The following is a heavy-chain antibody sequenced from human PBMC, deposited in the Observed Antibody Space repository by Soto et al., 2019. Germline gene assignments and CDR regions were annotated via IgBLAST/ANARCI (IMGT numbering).Heavy chain of an antibody. D-gene: IGHD6-19*01. J-gene: IGHJ5*02. CDR2: VPYSGST. Sequence: SETLSLTCIVSGGSITTVHYYWGWIRQPPGKGLEWIGIVPYSGSTYYNPSLKSRATIYADPSNNQFSLRLISVTAADTAVYYCARLELAGDLSNNWFDPWGQGTLVTVSS. V-gene: IGHV4-39*01. CDR1: GGSITTVHYY. CDR3: ARLELAGDLSNNWFDP.